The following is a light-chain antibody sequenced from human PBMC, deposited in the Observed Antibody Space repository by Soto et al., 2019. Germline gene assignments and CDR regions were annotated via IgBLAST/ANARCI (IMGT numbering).Light chain of an antibody. CDR1: NIGNRT. CDR2: DDS. CDR3: QVWDSSSDHYV. J-gene: IGLJ1*01. V-gene: IGLV3-21*02. Sequence: SYELAQPPSESGAPGQTARITCGGNNIGNRTVHWYQQKPGQAPVLVVHDDSDRPSGIPERFSGFNSGNTATLTITRVEAGDEADYFCQVWDSSSDHYVFGTGTKVTVL.